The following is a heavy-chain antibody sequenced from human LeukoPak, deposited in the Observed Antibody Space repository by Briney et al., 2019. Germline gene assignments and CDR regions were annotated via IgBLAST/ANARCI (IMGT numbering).Heavy chain of an antibody. CDR2: ISFDGSNK. D-gene: IGHD5-12*01. CDR1: GFTFSSYG. Sequence: PGGSLRLSGAASGFTFSSYGIHWVSQAPGKGREWVAVISFDGSNKFYADSVKGRFTISRENSENTVYLQMNSLRAEDTAVYYCAKGRRSGYDLEFDYWGQGTLVTVSS. J-gene: IGHJ4*02. V-gene: IGHV3-30*18. CDR3: AKGRRSGYDLEFDY.